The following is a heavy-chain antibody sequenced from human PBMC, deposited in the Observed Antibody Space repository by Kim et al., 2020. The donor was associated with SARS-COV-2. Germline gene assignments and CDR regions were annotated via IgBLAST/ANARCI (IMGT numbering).Heavy chain of an antibody. D-gene: IGHD5-12*01. Sequence: SETLSLTCIVSGGSISNHYWSWIRPPPGKGLEWIGYIDYSGSTNSNPSLKSRVTISVDTSKNQFSLKLSSVTAADTAVYYCTRDPPGPDYSFDLWGQGTMVTVSS. J-gene: IGHJ3*01. CDR1: GGSISNHY. V-gene: IGHV4-59*11. CDR3: TRDPPGPDYSFDL. CDR2: IDYSGST.